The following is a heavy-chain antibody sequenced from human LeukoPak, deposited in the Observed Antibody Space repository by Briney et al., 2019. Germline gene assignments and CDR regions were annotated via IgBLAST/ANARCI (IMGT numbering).Heavy chain of an antibody. D-gene: IGHD3-3*01. CDR3: AKDWVGAYYDFWSGPILDY. J-gene: IGHJ4*02. Sequence: GGSLRLSCAASGFTFDDCAMHWVRQAPGKGLEWVSLISGDGGSTYYADSVKGRFTISRDNSKNSPYLQMNSLRTEDTALYYCAKDWVGAYYDFWSGPILDYWGQGTLVTVSS. CDR1: GFTFDDCA. CDR2: ISGDGGST. V-gene: IGHV3-43*02.